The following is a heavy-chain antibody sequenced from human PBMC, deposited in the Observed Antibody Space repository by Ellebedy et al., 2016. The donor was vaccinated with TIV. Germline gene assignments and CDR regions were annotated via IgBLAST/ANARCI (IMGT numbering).Heavy chain of an antibody. J-gene: IGHJ4*02. CDR1: GFTFSSYD. V-gene: IGHV3-23*01. Sequence: GGSLRLXCAASGFTFSSYDMSWVRQAPGKGLEWVTAISGSGGTTYYADSVKGRFTISRDNSKNTLYLQMNSLRVEDTAVYYCAKDRGSGWSRFDYWGQGILVTVSS. D-gene: IGHD6-19*01. CDR3: AKDRGSGWSRFDY. CDR2: ISGSGGTT.